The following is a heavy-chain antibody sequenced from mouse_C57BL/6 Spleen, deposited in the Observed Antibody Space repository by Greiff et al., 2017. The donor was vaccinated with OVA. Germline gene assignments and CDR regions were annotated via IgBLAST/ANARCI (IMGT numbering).Heavy chain of an antibody. J-gene: IGHJ2*01. CDR2: IDPETGGT. V-gene: IGHV1-15*01. CDR1: GYTFTDYE. Sequence: VQLQQSGAELVRPGASVTLSCKASGYTFTDYEMHWVKQTPVHGLEWIGAIDPETGGTAYNQKFKGKAILTADKSSSTAYMELRSLTSEDSAVYYCTRNISYFDYWGQGTTLTVSS. CDR3: TRNISYFDY.